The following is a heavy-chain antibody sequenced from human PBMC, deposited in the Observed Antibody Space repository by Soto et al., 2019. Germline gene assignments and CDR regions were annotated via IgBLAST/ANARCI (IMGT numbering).Heavy chain of an antibody. Sequence: EVQLLESGGNLVQPGGSLRLSCAASGLTLSSYAISWVRQAPGKGLEWVSAISGSGGGTYYADSVKGRFTISRDSSKNTLYLQLNSLRAEDTAVYYCAKVYQEAHGKGLWSHKMDYFYYMDVWGKGTTVTVSS. D-gene: IGHD2-21*01. CDR2: ISGSGGGT. V-gene: IGHV3-23*01. J-gene: IGHJ6*03. CDR3: AKVYQEAHGKGLWSHKMDYFYYMDV. CDR1: GLTLSSYA.